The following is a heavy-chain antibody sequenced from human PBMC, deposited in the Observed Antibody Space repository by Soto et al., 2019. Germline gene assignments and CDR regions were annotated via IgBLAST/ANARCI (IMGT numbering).Heavy chain of an antibody. Sequence: QVQLVQSGGEVKRPGASVKVSCKTSGYTFSNYGITWVRQAPGQPLEWLGWISLYSDGTNYAQKFQGRVSMTTDTSTTTAYMELRSLRSDDTAVYYCARVVPGAEAWFGPWGHGTIVTVSS. CDR3: ARVVPGAEAWFGP. D-gene: IGHD2-2*01. CDR2: ISLYSDGT. CDR1: GYTFSNYG. V-gene: IGHV1-18*01. J-gene: IGHJ3*01.